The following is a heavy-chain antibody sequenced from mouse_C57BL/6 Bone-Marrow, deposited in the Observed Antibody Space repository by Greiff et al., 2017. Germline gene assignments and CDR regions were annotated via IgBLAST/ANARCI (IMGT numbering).Heavy chain of an antibody. Sequence: QVQLQQPGAELVMPGASVKLSCKASGYTFTSYWMHWVKQRPGQGLEWIGEIDPSDSYTNYNQKFKGKSTLTVDKSSSTAYMQLSSLTSEDSAVYYCARESKLLLPRRTALGDYAMDYWGQGTSVTVSS. CDR2: IDPSDSYT. CDR1: GYTFTSYW. V-gene: IGHV1-69*01. CDR3: ARESKLLLPRRTALGDYAMDY. J-gene: IGHJ4*01. D-gene: IGHD1-1*01.